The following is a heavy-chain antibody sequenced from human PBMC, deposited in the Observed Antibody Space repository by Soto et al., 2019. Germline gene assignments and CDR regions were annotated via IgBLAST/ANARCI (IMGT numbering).Heavy chain of an antibody. V-gene: IGHV3-33*01. D-gene: IGHD6-6*01. CDR3: ARGFPRRLIAAPFDY. J-gene: IGHJ4*02. CDR2: IWFDESNK. CDR1: GFTFSSCG. Sequence: QVQLVESGGGVVQPGRSLRLSCAASGFTFSSCGMHWVRQAPGKGLEWVAVIWFDESNKYYADSVKGRFTISRDNSKNTLYLQMNTLRADDTAVYYCARGFPRRLIAAPFDYWGQGTLVTVSS.